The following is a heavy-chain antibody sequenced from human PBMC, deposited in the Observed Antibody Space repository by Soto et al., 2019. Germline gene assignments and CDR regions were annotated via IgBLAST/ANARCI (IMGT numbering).Heavy chain of an antibody. CDR2: INHSGST. CDR1: GGSFSGYY. J-gene: IGHJ6*02. CDR3: ARGSSVLRFLEWSTWHYYYYGMDV. Sequence: SETLSLTCAVYGGSFSGYYWSWIRQPPGKGLEWIGEINHSGSTNYNPSLKSRVTISVDTSKNQFPLKLSSVTAADTAVYYCARGSSVLRFLEWSTWHYYYYGMDVWGQGTTVTVSS. V-gene: IGHV4-34*01. D-gene: IGHD3-3*01.